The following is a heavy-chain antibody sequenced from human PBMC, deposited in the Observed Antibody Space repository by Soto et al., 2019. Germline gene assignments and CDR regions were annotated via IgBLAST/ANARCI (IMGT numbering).Heavy chain of an antibody. CDR1: GGTFSSYT. CDR3: VGYSSSPPSYYYYMDV. Sequence: QVQLVHSGAEVKKPGSSVKVSCKASGGTFSSYTISWVRQAPGQGLEWMGRIIPILGIANYAQKFQGRVTITADKSTSTAYMELSSLRSEDTAVYYCVGYSSSPPSYYYYMDVWGKGTTVTVSS. D-gene: IGHD6-6*01. J-gene: IGHJ6*03. CDR2: IIPILGIA. V-gene: IGHV1-69*02.